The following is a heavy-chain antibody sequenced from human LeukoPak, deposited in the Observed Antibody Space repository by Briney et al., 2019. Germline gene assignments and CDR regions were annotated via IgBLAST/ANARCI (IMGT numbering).Heavy chain of an antibody. V-gene: IGHV4-34*01. CDR2: INHSGST. D-gene: IGHD3-10*01. CDR1: GGSFSGYY. J-gene: IGHJ4*02. Sequence: PSETLSLTCAVYGGSFSGYYWSWVRQPPGKGLEWIGEINHSGSTNYNPSPKSGVTISVDTSKNQFSLKLSSVTAADTAVYYCARLKYYYGSGSLQYGLNYWGQGTLVTVSS. CDR3: ARLKYYYGSGSLQYGLNY.